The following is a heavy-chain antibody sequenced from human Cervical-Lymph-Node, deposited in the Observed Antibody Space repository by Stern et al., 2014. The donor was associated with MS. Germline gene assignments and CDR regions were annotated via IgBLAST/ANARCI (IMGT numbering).Heavy chain of an antibody. CDR1: GFSFSTYT. CDR3: AKDSGHCSGGDCICGVDV. J-gene: IGHJ6*02. CDR2: LSGRGTTT. Sequence: EMQLVASGGGLVQPGGSLRLSCAASGFSFSTYTMNWVRQAPGKGLEWVSGLSGRGTTTYYADSVKGRFAISRDNSKNTLYLQMNSLTDEDTAIYFCAKDSGHCSGGDCICGVDVWGQGTTVTVSS. V-gene: IGHV3-23*04. D-gene: IGHD2-21*02.